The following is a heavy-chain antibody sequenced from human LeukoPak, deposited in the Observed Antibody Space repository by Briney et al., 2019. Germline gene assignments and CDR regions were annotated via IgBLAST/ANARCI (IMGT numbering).Heavy chain of an antibody. D-gene: IGHD6-6*01. J-gene: IGHJ4*02. V-gene: IGHV3-7*01. Sequence: PGGSLRLSCAASGFTFSSYWMSWVRQAPGKELEWVANIKQDGSEKYYVDSVKGRFTISRDNAKNSLYLQMSSLRAEDTAVYYCATSGPTNSDYWGQGTLVTVSS. CDR2: IKQDGSEK. CDR3: ATSGPTNSDY. CDR1: GFTFSSYW.